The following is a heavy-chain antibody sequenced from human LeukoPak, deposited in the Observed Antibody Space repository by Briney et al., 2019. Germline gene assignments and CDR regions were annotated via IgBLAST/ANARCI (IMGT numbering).Heavy chain of an antibody. V-gene: IGHV3-33*01. Sequence: GGSLRLSCAASGFTFSSYGMHWVRQAPGKGLEWVAVIWYDGSNKNHADSVKGRFTISRDNSKNMLYLQMNSLRAEDTAVYYCARVVAPGGNVDPYGMDVWGQGTTVTVSS. CDR1: GFTFSSYG. CDR3: ARVVAPGGNVDPYGMDV. CDR2: IWYDGSNK. D-gene: IGHD1-1*01. J-gene: IGHJ6*02.